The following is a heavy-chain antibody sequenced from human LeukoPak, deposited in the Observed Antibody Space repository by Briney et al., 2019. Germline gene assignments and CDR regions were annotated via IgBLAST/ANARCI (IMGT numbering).Heavy chain of an antibody. CDR1: GGSISSYY. D-gene: IGHD2-2*01. J-gene: IGHJ4*02. CDR2: IYYSGST. V-gene: IGHV4-59*08. Sequence: PSETLSFTCTVSGGSISSYYWSWIRQPPGKGLEWIGYIYYSGSTNYNPSLKSRVTISVDTSKNQFSLKLSSVTAADTAVYYCARLCSSTSCRAFDYWGQGTLVTVSS. CDR3: ARLCSSTSCRAFDY.